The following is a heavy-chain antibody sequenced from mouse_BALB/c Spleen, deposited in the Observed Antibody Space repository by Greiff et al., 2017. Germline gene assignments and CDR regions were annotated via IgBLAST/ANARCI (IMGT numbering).Heavy chain of an antibody. V-gene: IGHV3-2*02. J-gene: IGHJ3*01. CDR3: ARGGYYGSSYGFAY. Sequence: EVQRVESGPGLVKPSQSLSLTCTVTGYSITSDYAWNWIRQFPGNKLEWMGYISYSGSTSYNPSLKSRISITRDTSKNQFFLQLNSVTTEDTATYYCARGGYYGSSYGFAYWGQGTLVTVSA. CDR1: GYSITSDYA. CDR2: ISYSGST. D-gene: IGHD1-1*01.